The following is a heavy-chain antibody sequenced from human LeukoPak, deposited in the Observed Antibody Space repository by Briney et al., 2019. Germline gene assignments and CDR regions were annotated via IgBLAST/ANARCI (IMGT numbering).Heavy chain of an antibody. CDR2: IIPIFGTA. V-gene: IGHV1-69*06. Sequence: SVKVSCKASGGTFSSYAISWVRQAPGQGLEWMGRIIPIFGTANYAQKFQGRVTITADKSTSTAYMELSSLRSEDTAVYYCARDEYCSGGSCYSPLYCGQGTLVTVSS. CDR3: ARDEYCSGGSCYSPLY. J-gene: IGHJ4*02. CDR1: GGTFSSYA. D-gene: IGHD2-15*01.